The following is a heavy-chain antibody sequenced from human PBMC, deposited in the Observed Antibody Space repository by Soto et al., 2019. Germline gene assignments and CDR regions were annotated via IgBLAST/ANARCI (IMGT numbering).Heavy chain of an antibody. CDR2: ISAYNGNT. V-gene: IGHV1-18*01. Sequence: ASVKVSCKASGYTFTSYGTSWVRQAPGQGLEWMGWISAYNGNTNYAQKLQGRVTMTTDTSTSTAYMELRSLRSDDTAVYYCARDQDPRYCSSTRCYGSVGEFDPWGQGTLVNVSS. J-gene: IGHJ5*02. CDR1: GYTFTSYG. D-gene: IGHD2-2*01. CDR3: ARDQDPRYCSSTRCYGSVGEFDP.